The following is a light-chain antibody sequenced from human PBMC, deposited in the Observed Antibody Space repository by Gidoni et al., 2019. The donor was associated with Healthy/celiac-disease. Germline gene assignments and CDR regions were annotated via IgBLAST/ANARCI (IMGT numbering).Light chain of an antibody. CDR1: TSVSSN. Sequence: EIVMTHFPATLSVSPAARATVSCRASTSVSSNLAGYQQQPGQAPRRLIYGASTRTTGITARCSGSGAGTKFTPTISSLQYEDFAVYYCQQYNNWSPLTFGEGTKVEIK. CDR3: QQYNNWSPLT. V-gene: IGKV3-15*01. J-gene: IGKJ4*02. CDR2: GAS.